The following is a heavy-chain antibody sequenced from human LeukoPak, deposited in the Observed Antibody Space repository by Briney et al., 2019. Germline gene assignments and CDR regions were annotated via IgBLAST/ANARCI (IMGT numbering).Heavy chain of an antibody. CDR3: ATYGPTSGGYTFEY. J-gene: IGHJ4*02. D-gene: IGHD2-15*01. CDR2: IIDSGST. V-gene: IGHV4-4*02. Sequence: GSLRLSCAASGFTMSHYGVSWVRQPPMKGLEWIGEIIDSGSTNYNPSLKGRITISLDKTKNQFSLNVNSVTAADTAVYYCATYGPTSGGYTFEYWGQGILVTVSS. CDR1: GFTMSHYG.